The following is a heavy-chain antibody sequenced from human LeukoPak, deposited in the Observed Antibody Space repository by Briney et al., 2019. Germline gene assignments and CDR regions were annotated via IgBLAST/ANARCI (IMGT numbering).Heavy chain of an antibody. D-gene: IGHD1-26*01. V-gene: IGHV3-23*01. CDR2: ISGSGGST. Sequence: GGSLRLSCAASGFAFSSYAMSWVRQAPGKGLEWVSAISGSGGSTYYADSVKGRFTISRDNSKNSLYLQMNSLRTEDTALYYCAKGGIVGAITIDYWGQGTLVTVSS. CDR3: AKGGIVGAITIDY. J-gene: IGHJ4*02. CDR1: GFAFSSYA.